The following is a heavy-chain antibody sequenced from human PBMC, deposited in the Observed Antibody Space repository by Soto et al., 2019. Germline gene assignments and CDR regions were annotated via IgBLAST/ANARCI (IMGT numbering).Heavy chain of an antibody. Sequence: QVQLVESGGGVVQPGRSLRLSCAASGFTFRSYGMHWVRQAPGKGLEWVAVISYDGSNKYYADSVKGRFTISRDNSKNTLDRQMNSLRAEDTAVYYCAKDRGWVVVITTEFDHWGQGTLVTVSS. V-gene: IGHV3-30*18. CDR1: GFTFRSYG. D-gene: IGHD3-22*01. CDR2: ISYDGSNK. CDR3: AKDRGWVVVITTEFDH. J-gene: IGHJ4*02.